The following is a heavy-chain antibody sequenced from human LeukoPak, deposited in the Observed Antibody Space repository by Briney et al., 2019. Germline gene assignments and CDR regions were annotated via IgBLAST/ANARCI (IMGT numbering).Heavy chain of an antibody. D-gene: IGHD3-10*02. J-gene: IGHJ4*02. CDR3: ASGPKQITMSH. Sequence: GGSLRLSCAASGFTFSSYSMNWVRQAPGKGLEWVLSISSSSSYIYYADSVKGRFTISRDNAKNSLYLQMNSLRAEDTAVYYCASGPKQITMSHWGQGTLVTVSS. V-gene: IGHV3-21*01. CDR2: ISSSSSYI. CDR1: GFTFSSYS.